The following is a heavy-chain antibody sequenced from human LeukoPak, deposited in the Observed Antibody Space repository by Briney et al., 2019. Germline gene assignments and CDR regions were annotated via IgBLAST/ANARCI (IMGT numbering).Heavy chain of an antibody. CDR3: ARDVRQNDASS. V-gene: IGHV4-38-2*02. Sequence: SETLSLTCAVSGYSISSGYYWGWIRQPPGKGLEWIGEINHSGSTNYNPSLKSRVTISVDTSKNQFSLKLSSVTAADTAVYYCARDVRQNDASSWGQGALVTVSS. CDR2: INHSGST. CDR1: GYSISSGYY. D-gene: IGHD2-8*01. J-gene: IGHJ4*02.